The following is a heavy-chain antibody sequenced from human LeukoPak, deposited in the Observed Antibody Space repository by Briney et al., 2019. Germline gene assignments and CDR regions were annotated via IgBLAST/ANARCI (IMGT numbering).Heavy chain of an antibody. V-gene: IGHV3-20*04. CDR1: GFTFDDYG. D-gene: IGHD3-10*01. J-gene: IGHJ3*02. CDR2: INWNGGST. Sequence: PGGSLRLSCAASGFTFDDYGMSWVRQAPGKGLEWVSGINWNGGSTGYADSVKGRFTISRDNAKNSLYLQMNSLRAEDTALYYCAKDIRWKGGSLGYYYGSGLVFDAFDIWGQGTMVTVSS. CDR3: AKDIRWKGGSLGYYYGSGLVFDAFDI.